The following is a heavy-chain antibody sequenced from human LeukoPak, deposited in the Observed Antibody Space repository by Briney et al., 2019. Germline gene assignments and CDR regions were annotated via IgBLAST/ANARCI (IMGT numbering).Heavy chain of an antibody. CDR3: ARVDDYGGNSVDY. CDR1: GGSNSSSSYY. Sequence: SETLSLTCTGSGGSNSSSSYYWGWTRQPPGKGLEWIGSIYYSGSTYYNPSLKSRVTISVDTSKNQFSLKLSSVTAADTAVYYCARVDDYGGNSVDYWGQGTLVTVSS. CDR2: IYYSGST. V-gene: IGHV4-39*07. J-gene: IGHJ4*02. D-gene: IGHD4-23*01.